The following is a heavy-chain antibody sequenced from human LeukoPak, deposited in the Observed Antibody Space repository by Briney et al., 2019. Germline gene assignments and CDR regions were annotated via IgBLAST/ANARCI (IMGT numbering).Heavy chain of an antibody. CDR3: AKARPGIAAPLDY. D-gene: IGHD6-13*01. CDR2: ISWDGGST. V-gene: IGHV3-43D*04. CDR1: GFTLEDYA. Sequence: GGSLRLSCAASGFTLEDYAMHWVRQAPGKGLEWVSLISWDGGSTYYADSVKGRFTISRDNSKNSLYLQMNSLRAEDTALYYCAKARPGIAAPLDYWGQGTLVTVSS. J-gene: IGHJ4*02.